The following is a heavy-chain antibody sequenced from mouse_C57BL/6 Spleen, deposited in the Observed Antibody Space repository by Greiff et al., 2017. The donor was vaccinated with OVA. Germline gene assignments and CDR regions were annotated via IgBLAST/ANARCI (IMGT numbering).Heavy chain of an antibody. CDR1: GYSFTDYN. CDR3: ARSSTTSGYFDV. Sequence: VQLQQSGPELVKPGASVKISCKASGYSFTDYNMNWVKQSNGKSLEWIGVINPNYGTTSYNQKFKGKATLTVDQSSSTAYMQLNSLTSEDAAVYYFARSSTTSGYFDVWGTGTTVTVSS. V-gene: IGHV1-39*01. J-gene: IGHJ1*03. CDR2: INPNYGTT. D-gene: IGHD5-1*01.